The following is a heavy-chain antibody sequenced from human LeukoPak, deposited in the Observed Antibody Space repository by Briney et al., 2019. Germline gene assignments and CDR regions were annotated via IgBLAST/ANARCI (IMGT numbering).Heavy chain of an antibody. CDR2: ISAYNGNT. D-gene: IGHD3-10*01. J-gene: IGHJ5*02. CDR3: ARDPDYYGSGSYRWFDP. Sequence: ASVKVSCKASGYTFTSYGISWVRQAPGQGLEWMGWISAYNGNTNYAQKLQGRVTMTTDTSTSTAYMELRSLRSDDTAVYYCARDPDYYGSGSYRWFDPWGQGTLVTVSS. CDR1: GYTFTSYG. V-gene: IGHV1-18*01.